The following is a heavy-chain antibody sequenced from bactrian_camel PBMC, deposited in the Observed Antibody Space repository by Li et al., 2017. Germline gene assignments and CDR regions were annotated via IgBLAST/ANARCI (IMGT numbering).Heavy chain of an antibody. D-gene: IGHD2*01. CDR3: AAEFAEFCKSMVVGPSTRAY. CDR1: GYSGNC. Sequence: HVQLVESGGGSVQAGGSLRLSCVHSGYSGNCMGWARQAPGKEREGVAVIESDGGISYADSVKGRFTISEDNAKNTVYLQMTSLKPEDTAMYTCAAEFAEFCKSMVVGPSTRAYWGQGTQVTVS. J-gene: IGHJ4*01. CDR2: IESDGGI. V-gene: IGHV3S53*01.